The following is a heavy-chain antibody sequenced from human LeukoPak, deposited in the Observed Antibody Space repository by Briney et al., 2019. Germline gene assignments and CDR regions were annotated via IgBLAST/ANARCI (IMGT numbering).Heavy chain of an antibody. CDR2: ISSRDNTI. CDR1: GFTFRNHE. V-gene: IGHV3-48*01. CDR3: ARDRRAFDI. J-gene: IGHJ3*02. Sequence: GGSLRLSCAASGFTFRNHEMNWVRQAPGKGLEWISYISSRDNTIYYADSVKGRFTISRDNSKNTLYLQMNSLRAEDTAVYYCARDRRAFDIWGQGTMVTVSS.